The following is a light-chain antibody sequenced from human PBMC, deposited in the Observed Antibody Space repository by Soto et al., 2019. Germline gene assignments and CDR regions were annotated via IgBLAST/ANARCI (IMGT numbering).Light chain of an antibody. CDR3: AAWDDSLSGHWV. CDR1: SRTVGSYNY. Sequence: QSALTQPPSASGSLGHSVTISCAGTSRTVGSYNYVSWYQQYPGKAPKVMIYEVNKRPSGVPDRFSGSKSGNTAFLTVSGLQAEDEADYYCAAWDDSLSGHWVFGGGTKLTVL. V-gene: IGLV2-8*01. CDR2: EVN. J-gene: IGLJ3*02.